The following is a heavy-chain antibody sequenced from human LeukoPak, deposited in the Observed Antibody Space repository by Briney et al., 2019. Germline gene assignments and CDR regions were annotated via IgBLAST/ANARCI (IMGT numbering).Heavy chain of an antibody. V-gene: IGHV1-18*04. CDR1: GYTFTSYY. Sequence: ASVKVSCKASGYTFTSYYMHWVRQAPGQGLEWMGWISAYNGNTNYAQKLQGRVTMTTDTSTSTAYMELRSLRSDDTAVYYCARDLYDYVWGSYRYILDPWGQGTLVTVSS. D-gene: IGHD3-16*02. CDR2: ISAYNGNT. CDR3: ARDLYDYVWGSYRYILDP. J-gene: IGHJ5*02.